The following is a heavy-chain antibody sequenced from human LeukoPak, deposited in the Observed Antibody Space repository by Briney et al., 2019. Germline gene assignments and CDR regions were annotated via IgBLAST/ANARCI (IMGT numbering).Heavy chain of an antibody. CDR3: ARDRAAAAVLFLDY. CDR1: GFTFSSYG. CDR2: IWYDGSNK. Sequence: GSLRLSCAASGFTFSSYGMHWVRQAPGKGLEWVAVIWYDGSNKYYADSVKGRFTISRDNSKNTLYLQMNSLRAEDTAVYYCARDRAAAAVLFLDYWGQGTLVTVSS. V-gene: IGHV3-33*01. D-gene: IGHD6-13*01. J-gene: IGHJ4*02.